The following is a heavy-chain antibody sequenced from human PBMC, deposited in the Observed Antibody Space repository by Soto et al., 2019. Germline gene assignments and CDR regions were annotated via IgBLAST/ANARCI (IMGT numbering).Heavy chain of an antibody. CDR1: GGSFSGYY. V-gene: IGHV4-34*01. Sequence: SETLSLTCAVYGGSFSGYYWSWIRQPPGKGLEWIGEINHSGSTNYNPSLKSRVTISVDTSKNQFSLKLSSVTAADTAVYYCARAWAAAAPSDYWGQGTLVTVSS. CDR3: ARAWAAAAPSDY. CDR2: INHSGST. D-gene: IGHD6-13*01. J-gene: IGHJ4*02.